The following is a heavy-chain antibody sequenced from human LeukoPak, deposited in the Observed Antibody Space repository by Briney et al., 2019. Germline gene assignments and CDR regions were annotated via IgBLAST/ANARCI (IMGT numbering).Heavy chain of an antibody. J-gene: IGHJ4*02. CDR1: RGSISSNSYH. CDR3: ARLGDGYNEARNYFDY. CDR2: IYYSGST. V-gene: IGHV4-39*01. D-gene: IGHD5-24*01. Sequence: SETLSLTCTVSRGSISSNSYHWDWIRQPPGKGLEWIGSIYYSGSTYYNPSLKSRVTISVDTSKNQFSLKLSSVTAADTAVYYCARLGDGYNEARNYFDYWGQGTLVTVSS.